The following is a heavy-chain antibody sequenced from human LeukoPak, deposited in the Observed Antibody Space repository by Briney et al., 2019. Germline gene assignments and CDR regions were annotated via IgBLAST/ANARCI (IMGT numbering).Heavy chain of an antibody. D-gene: IGHD3-10*01. CDR3: ARGRGKVDV. Sequence: PSETLSLTCAVYGGSFSGYYWSWIRQPPGKGLEWIGEINHSGSTNYNPSLKSRVTISVDTSKNQFSLKLSSATAADTAVYYCARGRGKVDVWGQGTTVTVSS. J-gene: IGHJ6*02. CDR1: GGSFSGYY. CDR2: INHSGST. V-gene: IGHV4-34*01.